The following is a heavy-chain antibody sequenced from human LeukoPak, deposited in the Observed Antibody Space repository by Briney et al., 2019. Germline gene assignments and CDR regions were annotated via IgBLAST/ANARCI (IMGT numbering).Heavy chain of an antibody. D-gene: IGHD3-10*02. CDR2: ISGSGGST. V-gene: IGHV3-23*01. CDR1: GFTFSSYG. CDR3: AELGITMIGGV. Sequence: GGSLRLSCAASGFTFSSYGMHWVRQAPGKGLEWVSAISGSGGSTYYADSVKGRFTISRDNSKNTLYLQMNSLRAEDTAVYYCAELGITMIGGVWGKGTTVTISS. J-gene: IGHJ6*04.